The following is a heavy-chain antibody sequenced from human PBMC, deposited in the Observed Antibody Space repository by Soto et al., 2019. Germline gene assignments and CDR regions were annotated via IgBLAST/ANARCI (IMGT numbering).Heavy chain of an antibody. CDR2: IYHSGNT. D-gene: IGHD2-15*01. Sequence: PSETQSLSYTVSAGYIRSSSYHWGWIRKPPGKGLEWIGSIYHSGNTYYNPSLKGRVTISVDTSKNQFSLKLNSVTAADTAVYYCARPPYCSGVSCYGAWFDPWGQGTLVTVSS. J-gene: IGHJ5*02. CDR1: AGYIRSSSYH. CDR3: ARPPYCSGVSCYGAWFDP. V-gene: IGHV4-39*01.